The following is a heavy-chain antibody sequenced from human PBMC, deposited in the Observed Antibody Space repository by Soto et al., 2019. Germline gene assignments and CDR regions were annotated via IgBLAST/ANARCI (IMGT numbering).Heavy chain of an antibody. CDR1: GGSFSGYY. CDR3: ARVRLYSSSWYGAPGYYFDY. J-gene: IGHJ4*02. V-gene: IGHV4-34*01. Sequence: SETLSLTCAVYGGSFSGYYWSWIRQPPGKGLEWIGEINHSGSTNYNPSLKSRVTISVDTSKNQFSLKLSSVTAADTAVYYCARVRLYSSSWYGAPGYYFDYWGQGTLVTVS. CDR2: INHSGST. D-gene: IGHD6-13*01.